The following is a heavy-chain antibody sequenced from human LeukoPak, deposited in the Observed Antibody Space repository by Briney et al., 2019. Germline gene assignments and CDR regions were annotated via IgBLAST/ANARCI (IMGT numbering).Heavy chain of an antibody. Sequence: PSETLSLTCTVSGVSISNGDHYWSWIRQHPGKGLEWIGYIYYSGSTYYNPSLKSRVTISVDTSKNQFSLKLSSVTAADTAVYYCARGTILLWFGEYQADAFDIWGQGTMVTVSS. D-gene: IGHD3-10*01. CDR1: GVSISNGDHY. V-gene: IGHV4-30-4*08. CDR2: IYYSGST. CDR3: ARGTILLWFGEYQADAFDI. J-gene: IGHJ3*02.